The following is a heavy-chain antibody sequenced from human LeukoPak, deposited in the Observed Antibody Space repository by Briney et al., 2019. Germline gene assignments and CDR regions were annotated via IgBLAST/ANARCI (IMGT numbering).Heavy chain of an antibody. D-gene: IGHD5-18*01. CDR2: ISSSGSII. CDR3: ARYGYSYAITGDAFDI. J-gene: IGHJ3*02. CDR1: GFTFSDYY. Sequence: GGSLRLSCAASGFTFSDYYMSWIRQAPGKGLEWVSYISSSGSIIYYADSVKGRFTISRDNAKNSLYLQMNSLRAEDTAVYYCARYGYSYAITGDAFDIWGQGTMVTVSS. V-gene: IGHV3-11*01.